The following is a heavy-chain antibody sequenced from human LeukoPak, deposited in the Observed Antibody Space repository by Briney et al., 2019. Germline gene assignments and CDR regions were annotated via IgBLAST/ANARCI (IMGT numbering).Heavy chain of an antibody. J-gene: IGHJ4*02. D-gene: IGHD1/OR15-1a*01. CDR2: IYTDGST. CDR1: GFTVSSKY. CDR3: AIGHYRNIPG. Sequence: GGSLRLSCAASGFTVSSKYMNWVRQAPGKGLEWVSVIYTDGSTYYADSVRARFSISRDDSKNTLSLQMNSLRAEDTAVYYCAIGHYRNIPGWGQGTLVTVSS. V-gene: IGHV3-66*01.